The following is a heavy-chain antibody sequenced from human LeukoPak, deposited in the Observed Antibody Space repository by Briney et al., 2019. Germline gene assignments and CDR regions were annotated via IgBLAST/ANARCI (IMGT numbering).Heavy chain of an antibody. J-gene: IGHJ4*02. CDR2: ISYDGSNK. Sequence: GGSLRLSCAASGFTFSSYAMHWVRQAPGKGLEWVAYISYDGSNKYYADSVKGRFTISRDNTKNTLYMQMNSLRAEDTAVYYCARDRITIFGVVTNDFDYWGQGTLVTVSS. V-gene: IGHV3-30-3*01. CDR1: GFTFSSYA. D-gene: IGHD3-3*01. CDR3: ARDRITIFGVVTNDFDY.